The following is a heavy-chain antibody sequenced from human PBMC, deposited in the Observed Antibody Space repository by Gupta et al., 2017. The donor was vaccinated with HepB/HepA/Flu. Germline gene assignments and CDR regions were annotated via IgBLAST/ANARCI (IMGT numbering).Heavy chain of an antibody. CDR1: GFHSGSNA. Sequence: VQRLQSGGGLVQPGASLRLHCAAAGFHSGSNAMNWVRQAPGKGLEWGSGIGSATSILYLDSVKGRFTISRDKSKNTLYLPTKSLRAEDTAVDDCAKEVHAWTAMDVWG. J-gene: IGHJ6*01. CDR3: AKEVHAWTAMDV. D-gene: IGHD3/OR15-3a*01. V-gene: IGHV3-23*01. CDR2: IGSATSI.